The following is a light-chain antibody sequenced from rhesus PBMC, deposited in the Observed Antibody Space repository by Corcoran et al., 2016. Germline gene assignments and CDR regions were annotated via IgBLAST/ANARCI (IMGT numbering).Light chain of an antibody. Sequence: DIQITQSPSSLSASVGDRVTVTCRASQAINKELSWYQLKPGKAPRLLIFAASTLETGVSSRFSGSGSGTDFALTITSLQPEDFATYYCLQDYATPLTFGGGTRV. CDR1: QAINKE. CDR3: LQDYATPLT. J-gene: IGKJ4*01. CDR2: AAS. V-gene: IGKV1-94*01.